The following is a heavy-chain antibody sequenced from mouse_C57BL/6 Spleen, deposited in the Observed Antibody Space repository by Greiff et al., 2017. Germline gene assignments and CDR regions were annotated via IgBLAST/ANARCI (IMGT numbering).Heavy chain of an antibody. CDR2: INPSNGGT. Sequence: VQLQQPGTELVKPGASVKLSCKASGYTFTSYWMHWVKQRPGQGLEWIGNINPSNGGTNYNEKFKSKDTLTVDKSSSTAYMQLSSLTSEDSAVYYCARLDGYYGDAMDYWGQGTSVTVSS. CDR3: ARLDGYYGDAMDY. CDR1: GYTFTSYW. J-gene: IGHJ4*01. V-gene: IGHV1-53*01. D-gene: IGHD2-3*01.